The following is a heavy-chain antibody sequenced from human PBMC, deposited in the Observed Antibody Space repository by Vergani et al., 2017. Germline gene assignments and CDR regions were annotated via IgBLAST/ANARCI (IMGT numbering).Heavy chain of an antibody. CDR2: IIPIFGTA. CDR1: GYTFTSYY. D-gene: IGHD1-26*01. V-gene: IGHV1-69*01. Sequence: QVQLVQSGAEVKKPGASVKVSCKASGYTFTSYYMHWVRQAPGQGLEWMGGIIPIFGTANYAQKFQGRVTITADESTSTAYMELSSLRSEDTAVYYCARERGVGATTSFDYWGQGTLVTVSS. CDR3: ARERGVGATTSFDY. J-gene: IGHJ4*02.